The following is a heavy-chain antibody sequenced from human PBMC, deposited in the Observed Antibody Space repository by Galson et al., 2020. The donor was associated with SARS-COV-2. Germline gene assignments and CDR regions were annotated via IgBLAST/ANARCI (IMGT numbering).Heavy chain of an antibody. CDR3: ATDFAIFGVVILHY. CDR2: FDPEDGET. Sequence: ASVKVSCKVSGYTLTELSMHWVRQAPGKGLEWMGDFDPEDGETIYAQKFQGRVTMTEDTSTDTAYMELSSLRSEDTAVYYCATDFAIFGVVILHYWGQGTLVTVSS. J-gene: IGHJ4*02. D-gene: IGHD3-3*01. V-gene: IGHV1-24*01. CDR1: GYTLTELS.